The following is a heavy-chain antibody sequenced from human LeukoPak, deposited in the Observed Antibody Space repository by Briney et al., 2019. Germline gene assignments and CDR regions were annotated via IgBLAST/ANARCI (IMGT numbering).Heavy chain of an antibody. J-gene: IGHJ3*02. V-gene: IGHV1-69*13. D-gene: IGHD3-10*01. Sequence: GASVKVSCKASGGTFSSYAISWVRQAPGQGLEWMGGIIPIFGTANYAQKFQGRVTITADESTSTAYMELSSLRSEDTAVYYCARFLYGSASPGAFDILGQGTMVTVSS. CDR1: GGTFSSYA. CDR2: IIPIFGTA. CDR3: ARFLYGSASPGAFDI.